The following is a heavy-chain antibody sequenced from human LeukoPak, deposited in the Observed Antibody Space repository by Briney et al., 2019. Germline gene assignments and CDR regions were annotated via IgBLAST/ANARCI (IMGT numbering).Heavy chain of an antibody. CDR3: ARGGTMVRGEQNWFDP. Sequence: ASVKVSCKASGYTFTSYGISWVRQAPGQGLEWMGWISAYNGNTNYAQKLQGRVTMTTDTSTSAAYMELRSLRSDDTAVYYCARGGTMVRGEQNWFDPWGQGTLVTVSS. D-gene: IGHD3-10*01. CDR1: GYTFTSYG. V-gene: IGHV1-18*01. CDR2: ISAYNGNT. J-gene: IGHJ5*02.